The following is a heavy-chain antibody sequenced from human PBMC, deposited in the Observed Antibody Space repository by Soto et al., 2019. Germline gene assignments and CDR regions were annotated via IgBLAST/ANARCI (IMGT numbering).Heavy chain of an antibody. D-gene: IGHD3-16*01. J-gene: IGHJ3*02. CDR1: GGSISSYY. Sequence: NPSETLSLTCTVSGGSISSYYWSWIRQPPGKGLEWIGYIYYSGSTNYNPSLKSRVTISVDTSKNQFSLKLSSVTAADTAVYYCAREGALWPRAFDIWGQGTMVTVSS. CDR3: AREGALWPRAFDI. CDR2: IYYSGST. V-gene: IGHV4-59*01.